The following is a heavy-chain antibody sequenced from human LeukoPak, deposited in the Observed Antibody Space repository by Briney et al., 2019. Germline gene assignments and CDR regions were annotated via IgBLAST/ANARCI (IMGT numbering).Heavy chain of an antibody. D-gene: IGHD6-6*01. CDR1: GFTFSSYG. CDR2: IRYDGSNK. J-gene: IGHJ4*02. V-gene: IGHV3-30*02. CDR3: AKRAGAAPTYYYFDY. Sequence: PGGSLRLSCAASGFTFSSYGMHWVRQAPGKGLEWVAFIRYDGSNKYYADSVKGRFTISRDNSKNTLYLQMNSLRAEDTAVYYCAKRAGAAPTYYYFDYWGQGTLVTVSS.